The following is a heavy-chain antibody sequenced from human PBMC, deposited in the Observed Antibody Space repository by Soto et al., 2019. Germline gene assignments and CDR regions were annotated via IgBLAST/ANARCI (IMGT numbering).Heavy chain of an antibody. CDR2: VYYSGNT. J-gene: IGHJ3*01. CDR1: GGSLSSYY. D-gene: IGHD3-22*01. V-gene: IGHV4-59*12. Sequence: SETLSLTCTVSGGSLSSYYWTWIRQPPGKGLEWIGYVYYSGNTNYNPSLKSRVTISVDTSKNQFSLRLSSVTAADTAVYYCARALTTYTGGNNYAFDFWGKGTKVTVSS. CDR3: ARALTTYTGGNNYAFDF.